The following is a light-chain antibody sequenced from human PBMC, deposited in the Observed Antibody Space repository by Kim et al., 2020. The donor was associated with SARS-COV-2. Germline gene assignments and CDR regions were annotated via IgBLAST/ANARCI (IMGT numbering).Light chain of an antibody. CDR1: SLRSYY. Sequence: VALGQTVRITCQGDSLRSYYATWYQQKPGQAPIIVIYGKNIRPSWIPDRFSGSSSGNTASLTITGTQAGDEADYYCNSRDSSDNVVFGGGTKLTVL. V-gene: IGLV3-19*01. CDR3: NSRDSSDNVV. J-gene: IGLJ2*01. CDR2: GKN.